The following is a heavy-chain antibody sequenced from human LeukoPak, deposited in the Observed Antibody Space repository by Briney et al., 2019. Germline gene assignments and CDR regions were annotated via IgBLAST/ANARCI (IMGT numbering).Heavy chain of an antibody. CDR1: GASISSDY. V-gene: IGHV4-4*09. D-gene: IGHD2-21*02. CDR2: IYSSETT. CDR3: ARHFPYCGGDCPYYYMDV. J-gene: IGHJ6*03. Sequence: PETLSLTCSVSGASISSDYWSWIRQPPGKGLEWIGNIYSSETTKYNPSLRSRATISGDTSKHQFSLKLSSVTAADTAVYYCARHFPYCGGDCPYYYMDVWGKGTTVTVSS.